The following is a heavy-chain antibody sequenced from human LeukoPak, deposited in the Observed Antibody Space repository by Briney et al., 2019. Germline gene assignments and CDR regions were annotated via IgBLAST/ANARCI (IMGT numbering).Heavy chain of an antibody. V-gene: IGHV7-4-1*02. J-gene: IGHJ5*02. CDR3: ARDRKGRILVVPAAQPSYNWFDP. CDR1: GYTFTSYA. Sequence: ASAKVSCKASGYTFTSYAMNWVRQAPGQGLEWMGWINTNTGNPTYAQGFTGRFVFSLDTSVSTAYLQISSLKAEDTAVYYCARDRKGRILVVPAAQPSYNWFDPWGQGTLVTVSS. D-gene: IGHD2-2*01. CDR2: INTNTGNP.